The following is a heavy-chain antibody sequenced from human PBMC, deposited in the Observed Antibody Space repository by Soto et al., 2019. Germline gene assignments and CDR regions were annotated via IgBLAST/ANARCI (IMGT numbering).Heavy chain of an antibody. J-gene: IGHJ6*02. D-gene: IGHD3-22*01. CDR3: ARPDEGGYSSNHHYYYALDV. CDR2: IIPIFDIT. CDR1: GVTFRSYS. Sequence: GASVKVSCKASGVTFRSYSISWVRQAPGQGLEWMGGIIPIFDITNYAQKFQGRVTITADESTSTAYMELSSLGSDDTAVYYCARPDEGGYSSNHHYYYALDVWGQGTTVTVSS. V-gene: IGHV1-69*13.